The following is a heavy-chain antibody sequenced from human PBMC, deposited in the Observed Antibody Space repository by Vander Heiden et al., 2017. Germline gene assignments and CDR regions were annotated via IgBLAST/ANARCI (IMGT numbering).Heavy chain of an antibody. Sequence: EVQLVESGGGLVKPGGSLRLSCAASGFTFSSYSMNWVRQAPGKGLEWVSAISSSSSYIYYADSVKGRFTISRDNAKNSLYLQMNSLRAEDTAVYYCARRNGDYEFDYWGQGTLVTVSS. D-gene: IGHD4-17*01. CDR2: ISSSSSYI. CDR1: GFTFSSYS. J-gene: IGHJ4*02. V-gene: IGHV3-21*01. CDR3: ARRNGDYEFDY.